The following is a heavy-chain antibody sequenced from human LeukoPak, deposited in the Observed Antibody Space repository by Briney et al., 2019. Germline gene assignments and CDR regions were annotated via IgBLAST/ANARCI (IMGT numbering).Heavy chain of an antibody. CDR1: AYTFTNYY. CDR2: INPSGGST. D-gene: IGHD3-22*01. V-gene: IGHV1-46*01. CDR3: AREGSSGQLL. Sequence: ASVKVSCKASAYTFTNYYLHWVRQASGQGLEWMGIINPSGGSTSYAQKFQGRVTMTGDTSTSTVYMELSSLRSEDTAVYYCAREGSSGQLLWGQGSMVTVSS. J-gene: IGHJ3*01.